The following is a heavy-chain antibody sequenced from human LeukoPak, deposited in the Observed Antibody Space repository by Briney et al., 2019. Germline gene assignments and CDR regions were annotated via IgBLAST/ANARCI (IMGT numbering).Heavy chain of an antibody. J-gene: IGHJ5*02. Sequence: PSETLSLTCTVSGGSISTYYWSWIRQPPGKELEWIGYIYYSGSTNYNPSLKSRVTISVDTSKNQFSLKLSSVTAADTAVYYCARGLRGSGSPRGNWFDPWGQGTLVTVSS. V-gene: IGHV4-59*12. CDR2: IYYSGST. CDR1: GGSISTYY. CDR3: ARGLRGSGSPRGNWFDP. D-gene: IGHD3-10*01.